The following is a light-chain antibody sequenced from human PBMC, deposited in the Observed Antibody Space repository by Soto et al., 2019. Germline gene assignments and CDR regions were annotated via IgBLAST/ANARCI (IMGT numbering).Light chain of an antibody. CDR1: SNDVGGYKY. CDR2: DVS. Sequence: QSALTQPASVSGSPGQSITISCTGTSNDVGGYKYVCWYQQHPGKAPKLMIYDVSNRPSGVSNRFSGSKSGNTASLTISGLQAEDEADYYCTSDTSSSTWVFGGGTKLTVL. V-gene: IGLV2-14*03. CDR3: TSDTSSSTWV. J-gene: IGLJ3*02.